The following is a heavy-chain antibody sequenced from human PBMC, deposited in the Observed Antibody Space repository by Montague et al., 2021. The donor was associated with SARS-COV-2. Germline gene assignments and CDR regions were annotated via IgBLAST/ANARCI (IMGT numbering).Heavy chain of an antibody. J-gene: IGHJ4*02. CDR3: ASNRFYYGSGSHVLDY. D-gene: IGHD3-10*01. CDR1: GFTFSSYA. CDR2: ISYDGSNK. V-gene: IGHV3-30-3*01. Sequence: SLRLSFSASGFTFSSYAMHWVRQAPGKGLEWVAVISYDGSNKYYADSVKGRFTISRDNSKNTLYLQMNSLRAEDTAVYYCASNRFYYGSGSHVLDYWGQGTLVTVSS.